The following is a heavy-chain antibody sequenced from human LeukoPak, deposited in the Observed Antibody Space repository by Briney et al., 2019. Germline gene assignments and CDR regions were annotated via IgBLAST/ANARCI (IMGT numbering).Heavy chain of an antibody. CDR1: GFTFDDFA. CDR2: ISWNDGNI. V-gene: IGHV3-9*01. Sequence: GGSLRLSCAASGFTFDDFAMHWVRQAPGKGLEWVSGISWNDGNIDYADSVKGRFIISRDNAKNSLYLQMDSLRTEDTAFYYCARDTEPFSFGTNDYWGQGTLVTVSS. D-gene: IGHD1-14*01. J-gene: IGHJ4*02. CDR3: ARDTEPFSFGTNDY.